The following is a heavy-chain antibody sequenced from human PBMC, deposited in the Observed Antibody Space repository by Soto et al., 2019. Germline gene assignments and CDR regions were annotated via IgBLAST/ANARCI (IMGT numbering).Heavy chain of an antibody. CDR1: WGSVSSNTAT. V-gene: IGHV6-1*01. D-gene: IGHD6-19*01. CDR2: TYYRSNWNF. CDR3: AGELDIHHGLGY. J-gene: IGHJ4*02. Sequence: QTLSLTCAISWGSVSSNTATWNWVRQSPSRGLEWLGRTYYRSNWNFDYALSVKSRITINPDTSKNQFSLQLNSLTPEDTAVYYCAGELDIHHGLGYWGPGTSVTVSS.